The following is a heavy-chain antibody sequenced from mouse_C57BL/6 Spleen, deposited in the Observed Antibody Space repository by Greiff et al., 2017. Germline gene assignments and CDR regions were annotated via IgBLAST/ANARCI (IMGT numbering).Heavy chain of an antibody. CDR3: TGMVTFDY. Sequence: EVKLMESGGGLVQPGGSMKLSCVASGFTFSNYWMNWVRQSPEKGLEWVAQIRLKSDNYATHYAESVKGRFTISRDDSKSSVYLQMNNLRAEDTRIYYCTGMVTFDYWGQGTTLTVSS. J-gene: IGHJ2*01. V-gene: IGHV6-3*01. CDR1: GFTFSNYW. D-gene: IGHD2-3*01. CDR2: IRLKSDNYAT.